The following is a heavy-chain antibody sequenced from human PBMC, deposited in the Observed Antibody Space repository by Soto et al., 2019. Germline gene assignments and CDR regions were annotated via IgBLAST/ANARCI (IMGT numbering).Heavy chain of an antibody. CDR3: ARVLTMTTVTADYYYMDV. D-gene: IGHD4-17*01. Sequence: TSETLSLTCTVSGDSVSSYYWSWIRLPPGKGLEWIGYIDYFGTTRYNPSLTRRVIISEDTSKNQLSLEVSSVTAADAGVYFCARVLTMTTVTADYYYMDVWGKGTTVTVSS. V-gene: IGHV4-59*02. CDR1: GDSVSSYY. CDR2: IDYFGTT. J-gene: IGHJ6*03.